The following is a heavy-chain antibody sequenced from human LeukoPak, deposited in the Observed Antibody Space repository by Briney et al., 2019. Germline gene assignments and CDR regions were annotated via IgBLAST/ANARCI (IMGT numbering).Heavy chain of an antibody. CDR2: ISWNSGSI. V-gene: IGHV3-9*01. D-gene: IGHD2-15*01. Sequence: GGSLRLSCAASGFTFDDYAMHWVRQASGKGLEWVSGISWNSGSIGYADSVKGRFTISRDNAKNSLYLQMNSLRAEDTALYYCAKGRYCSGGSCYSGFDPWGQGTLVTVSS. CDR3: AKGRYCSGGSCYSGFDP. CDR1: GFTFDDYA. J-gene: IGHJ5*02.